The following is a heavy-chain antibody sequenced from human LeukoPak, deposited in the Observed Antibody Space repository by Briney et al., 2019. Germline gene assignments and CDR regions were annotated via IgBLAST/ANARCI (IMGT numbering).Heavy chain of an antibody. CDR3: ARHPFATPFDY. J-gene: IGHJ4*02. CDR1: GGSISDNY. CDR2: AYYSGHT. V-gene: IGHV4-59*08. Sequence: SETLSLTCAVYGGSISDNYWSWIRQPPGKGLEWIGYAYYSGHTNYNSSLKSRVTMSLDTSKSQFSLRLSSVTAADTAVYFCARHPFATPFDYWGPGTLVTVSS. D-gene: IGHD2-15*01.